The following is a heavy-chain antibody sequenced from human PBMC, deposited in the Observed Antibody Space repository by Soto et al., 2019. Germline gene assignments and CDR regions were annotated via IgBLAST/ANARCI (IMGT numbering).Heavy chain of an antibody. CDR2: ITSNGGNT. Sequence: PGGSLRLSCAASGVTISSYAMHWVRQAPGKGLEYVSAITSNGGNTDYASSVKGRFTISRDNSKNTLYLQMGSLRAEDMAVYYCARRIPFGYGMDVWGQGTTVTVSS. V-gene: IGHV3-64*01. CDR1: GVTISSYA. CDR3: ARRIPFGYGMDV. J-gene: IGHJ6*02. D-gene: IGHD2-21*01.